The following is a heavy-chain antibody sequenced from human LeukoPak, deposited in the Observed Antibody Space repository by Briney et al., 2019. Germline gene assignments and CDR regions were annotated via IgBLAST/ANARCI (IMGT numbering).Heavy chain of an antibody. CDR3: ARGWIQLWLSNYFDY. Sequence: SETLSLTCVVYGGSFSGYYWSWIRQPPGKGLEWIGEINHSGSTNYNPSLKSRVTISVDTSKNQFSLKLSSVTAADTAVYYCARGWIQLWLSNYFDYWGQGTLVTVSS. CDR2: INHSGST. D-gene: IGHD5-18*01. J-gene: IGHJ4*02. V-gene: IGHV4-34*01. CDR1: GGSFSGYY.